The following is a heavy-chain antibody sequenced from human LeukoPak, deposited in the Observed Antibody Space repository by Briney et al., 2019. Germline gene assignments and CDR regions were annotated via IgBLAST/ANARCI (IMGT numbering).Heavy chain of an antibody. CDR1: GFTFDDYG. Sequence: PGGSLRLSCAASGFTFDDYGMSWVRQAPAKGLEWVSGINLNGGSTGYADSVKRRSTISRENAKNSLYLQMKSLRVEDTAFYYCARATGLSFYGSGGGFDYWGQGTLVTVSS. CDR3: ARATGLSFYGSGGGFDY. V-gene: IGHV3-20*04. D-gene: IGHD3-10*01. J-gene: IGHJ4*02. CDR2: INLNGGST.